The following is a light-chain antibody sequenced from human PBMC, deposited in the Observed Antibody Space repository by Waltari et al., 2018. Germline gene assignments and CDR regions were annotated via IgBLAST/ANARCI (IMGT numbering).Light chain of an antibody. CDR2: EVT. CDR3: SSYTSSTTLGV. J-gene: IGLJ3*02. V-gene: IGLV2-14*02. CDR1: SSDVGSYNL. Sequence: QSALTQPASVSGSPGQSTTISCTGTSSDVGSYNLFSWYQHHPGKAPKLMIYEVTNRPSGVSNRFSGSKSGNTAFLTISGLQAEDEAHYYCSSYTSSTTLGVFGGGTKVTVL.